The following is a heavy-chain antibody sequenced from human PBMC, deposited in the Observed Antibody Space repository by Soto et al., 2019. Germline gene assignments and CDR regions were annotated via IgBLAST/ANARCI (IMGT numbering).Heavy chain of an antibody. J-gene: IGHJ4*02. CDR1: GFTFSSYG. D-gene: IGHD3-10*01. Sequence: GGSLRLSCAASGFTFSSYGMHWVRQAPGKGLEWVAVISYDGSNKYYADSVKGRFTISRDNSKNTLYLQMNSLRAEDTAVYYWAKEKGVRGRSFYYFDYWGQRTLVTVSS. CDR2: ISYDGSNK. V-gene: IGHV3-30*18. CDR3: AKEKGVRGRSFYYFDY.